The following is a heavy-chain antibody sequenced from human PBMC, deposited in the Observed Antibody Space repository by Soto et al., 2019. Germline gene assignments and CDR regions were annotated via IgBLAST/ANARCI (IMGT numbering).Heavy chain of an antibody. V-gene: IGHV3-74*01. CDR1: GFTFSNYW. J-gene: IGHJ4*02. D-gene: IGHD1-7*01. CDR3: ARGARNYYYCDC. Sequence: EVQLVESGGGLVQPGGSLRLSCVASGFTFSNYWIHWVRQAPGKGLVWVSRINGDGISTNYADSVKGQFTISRDNAKNTVYLQMNSLRVEDTAVYYCARGARNYYYCDCWGQGTLVTVSS. CDR2: INGDGIST.